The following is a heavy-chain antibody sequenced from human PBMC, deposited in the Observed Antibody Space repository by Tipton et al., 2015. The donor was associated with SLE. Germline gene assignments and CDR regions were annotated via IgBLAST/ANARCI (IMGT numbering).Heavy chain of an antibody. CDR1: GFSVSNNY. V-gene: IGHV3-53*05. Sequence: LSLTCTASGFSVSNNYMTWVRQAPGKGLEWVSIIFGRDKTYYADSVKGRFTISRDHSNNTLYLQMDSLRSEDTAVYYCARGGFSGSYWRFFDYWGQGTLVTVSS. J-gene: IGHJ4*02. CDR2: IFGRDKT. CDR3: ARGGFSGSYWRFFDY. D-gene: IGHD1-26*01.